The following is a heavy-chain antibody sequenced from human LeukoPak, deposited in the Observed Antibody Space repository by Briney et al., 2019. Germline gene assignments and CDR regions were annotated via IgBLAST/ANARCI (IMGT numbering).Heavy chain of an antibody. V-gene: IGHV4-39*07. D-gene: IGHD2-15*01. CDR2: IYYSGST. J-gene: IGHJ3*02. Sequence: PGGSLRLSCAASGFTFSYYWGWIRQPPGKGLEWIGSIYYSGSTYYNPSLKSRVTISVDTSKNQFSLKLGSVTAADTAVYYCARVVAGGRGSDAFDIWGQGTMVTVSS. CDR1: GFTFSYY. CDR3: ARVVAGGRGSDAFDI.